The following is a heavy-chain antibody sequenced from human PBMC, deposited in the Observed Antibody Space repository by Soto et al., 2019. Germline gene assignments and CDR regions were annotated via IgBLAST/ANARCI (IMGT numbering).Heavy chain of an antibody. CDR2: VSPYNGDT. J-gene: IGHJ6*02. CDR3: AREVGHMDV. D-gene: IGHD2-2*01. V-gene: IGHV1-18*04. Sequence: QVQLVQSGAEVKKPGASVKVSCKASGYTFTTYGINWVRQAPGQGLEWMGWVSPYNGDTSYAQKVQGRVTMTTDTSTRTAYLELRSLRSDDTAVSYCAREVGHMDVWGQGTTVTVSS. CDR1: GYTFTTYG.